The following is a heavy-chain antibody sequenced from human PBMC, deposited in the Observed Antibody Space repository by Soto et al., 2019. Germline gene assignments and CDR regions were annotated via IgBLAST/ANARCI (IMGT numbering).Heavy chain of an antibody. CDR2: ISAYNGNT. Sequence: QVQLVQSGAEVKKPGASVKVSCKASGYTFTSYGISWVRQAPGQGLEWMGWISAYNGNTKHAQKLHGTVTITTDTSTSTAYMELRSLSSDDTAVYYCARELQVGALDSWGQGTPVTVSS. J-gene: IGHJ4*02. V-gene: IGHV1-18*01. CDR1: GYTFTSYG. CDR3: ARELQVGALDS. D-gene: IGHD1-26*01.